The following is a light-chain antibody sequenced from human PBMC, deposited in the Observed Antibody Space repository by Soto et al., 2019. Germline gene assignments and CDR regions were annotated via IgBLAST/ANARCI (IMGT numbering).Light chain of an antibody. CDR2: WAS. J-gene: IGKJ2*01. CDR1: QSVLYSSNNKNY. Sequence: DIVMTQSPDSLAVSLGERVTINCKSSQSVLYSSNNKNYLAWYQQKPGQPPKLLIYWASTRESGVPDRFSGSGSGTDFTLTISSLQAEDVAVYYCQQCYSVPYTFGQGTKLEIK. V-gene: IGKV4-1*01. CDR3: QQCYSVPYT.